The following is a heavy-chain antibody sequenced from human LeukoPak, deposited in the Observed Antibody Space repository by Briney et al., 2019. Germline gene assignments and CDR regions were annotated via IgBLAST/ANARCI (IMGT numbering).Heavy chain of an antibody. V-gene: IGHV1-69*13. CDR1: GGTFSSYA. J-gene: IGHJ5*02. CDR2: IIPIFGTA. Sequence: SVKVSCKASGGTFSSYAISWVRQAPGQGLEWMGGIIPIFGTANYAQKFQGRVTITADESTSTAYMELSSLRSEDTAVYYCARAVEWGIGTTYWFDPWGQGTLVTVSS. CDR3: ARAVEWGIGTTYWFDP. D-gene: IGHD1-14*01.